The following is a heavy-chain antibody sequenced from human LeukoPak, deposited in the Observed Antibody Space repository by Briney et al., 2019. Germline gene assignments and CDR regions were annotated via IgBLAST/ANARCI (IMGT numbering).Heavy chain of an antibody. CDR2: IYYSGST. CDR1: GGSISSYY. Sequence: SETLSLTCTVSGGSISSYYWSWIRQPPGKGLEWIGYIYYSGSTNYNPSLKSRVTMSVDTSKNQFSLKLTSVTAADTAVYYCARDGPVGPLYDYWGQGTLVTVSS. V-gene: IGHV4-59*12. J-gene: IGHJ4*02. D-gene: IGHD1-26*01. CDR3: ARDGPVGPLYDY.